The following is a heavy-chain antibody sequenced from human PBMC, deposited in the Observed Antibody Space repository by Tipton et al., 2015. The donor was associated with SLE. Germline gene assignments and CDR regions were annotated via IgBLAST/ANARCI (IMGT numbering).Heavy chain of an antibody. CDR3: ARTTTEYSSGWPYFDY. CDR1: GGSISSYY. Sequence: TLSLTCTVTGGSISSYYWSWIRHPPGKGLEWIGYIYYSGSTNYNPPLKSRATISVDTSKNQFSLKLSSVTAADTAVYYCARTTTEYSSGWPYFDYWGQGTLVTVSS. J-gene: IGHJ4*02. CDR2: IYYSGST. D-gene: IGHD6-19*01. V-gene: IGHV4-59*07.